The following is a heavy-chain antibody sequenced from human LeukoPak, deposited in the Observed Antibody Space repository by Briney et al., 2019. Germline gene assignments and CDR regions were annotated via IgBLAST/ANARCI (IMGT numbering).Heavy chain of an antibody. CDR2: INTNTGNP. CDR1: GYTFTSYA. CDR3: AREVIYGSGSYYNDFDY. V-gene: IGHV7-4-1*02. Sequence: ASVKVSCKASGYTFTSYAMNWVRQAPGQGLEWMGWINTNTGNPTYAQGFTGRFVFSLDTSVSTAYLQISSLKAEDTAVYYCAREVIYGSGSYYNDFDYWGQGTLVTVSS. J-gene: IGHJ4*02. D-gene: IGHD3-10*01.